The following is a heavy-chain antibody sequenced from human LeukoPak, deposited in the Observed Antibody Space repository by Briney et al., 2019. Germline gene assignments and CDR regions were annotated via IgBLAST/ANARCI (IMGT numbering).Heavy chain of an antibody. V-gene: IGHV1-8*01. D-gene: IGHD3-9*01. Sequence: ASVKVSCKASGYTFTSCDINWVRQATGQGLEWMGWMNPNSGNTGYAQKFQGRVTMTRNTSISTAYMELSSLRSEDTAVYYCARVQAKVLRYFDWLLSMTNQYYFDYWGQGTLVTVSS. CDR3: ARVQAKVLRYFDWLLSMTNQYYFDY. CDR2: MNPNSGNT. CDR1: GYTFTSCD. J-gene: IGHJ4*02.